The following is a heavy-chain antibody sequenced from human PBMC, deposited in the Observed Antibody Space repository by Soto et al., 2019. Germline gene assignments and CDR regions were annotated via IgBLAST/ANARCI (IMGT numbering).Heavy chain of an antibody. CDR2: IIPIFGTA. D-gene: IGHD3-10*01. Sequence: SFPSSFFPFLIYSIIFFRHAPGQGLEWMGGIIPIFGTANYAQKFQGRVTITADESTSTAYMELGSLRSEDTAVYYCARTGPDGGYFDYWGQGTLVTVSS. V-gene: IGHV1-69*01. CDR3: ARTGPDGGYFDY. J-gene: IGHJ4*02. CDR1: FFPFLIYS.